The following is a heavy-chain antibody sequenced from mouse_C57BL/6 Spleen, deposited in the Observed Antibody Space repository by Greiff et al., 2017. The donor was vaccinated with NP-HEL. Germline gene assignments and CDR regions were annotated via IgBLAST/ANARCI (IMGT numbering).Heavy chain of an antibody. D-gene: IGHD2-1*01. CDR2: IDPSDSET. CDR1: GYTFTSYW. Sequence: VQLQQPGAELVRPGSSVKLSCKASGYTFTSYWMHWVKQRPIQGLEWIGNIDPSDSETHYNQKFKDKATLTVDKSSSTAYMQLSSLTSEDSAVYYRARKADGNYWFAYWGQGTLVTVSA. V-gene: IGHV1-52*01. J-gene: IGHJ3*01. CDR3: ARKADGNYWFAY.